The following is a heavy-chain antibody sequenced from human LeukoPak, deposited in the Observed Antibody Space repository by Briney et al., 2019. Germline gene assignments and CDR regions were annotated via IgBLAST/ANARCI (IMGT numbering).Heavy chain of an antibody. D-gene: IGHD1-26*01. CDR1: GGSISSGGYY. J-gene: IGHJ6*03. V-gene: IGHV4-30-2*01. CDR2: IYHSGST. Sequence: SQTLSLTCTVSGGSISSGGYYWSWIRQPPGKGLEWIGYIYHSGSTYYNPSLKSRVTISVDRSKNQFSPKLSSVTAADTAVHYCARVDQGYSGITTGYYMDVWGKGTTVTVSS. CDR3: ARVDQGYSGITTGYYMDV.